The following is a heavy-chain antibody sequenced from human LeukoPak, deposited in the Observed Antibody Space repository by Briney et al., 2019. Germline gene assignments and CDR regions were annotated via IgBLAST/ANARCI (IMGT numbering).Heavy chain of an antibody. D-gene: IGHD1-26*01. CDR3: AKESSSGGWEPLDNWFDP. CDR2: ISGSGGST. CDR1: GFTFSSYA. Sequence: PGAPLRLSCAASGFTFSSYAMSWVRQAPGKGLEWVSAISGSGGSTYYADSVRGRFTISRDNSKNTLYLQMNSLRAEDTAVYYCAKESSSGGWEPLDNWFDPWGQGTLVTVSS. V-gene: IGHV3-23*01. J-gene: IGHJ5*02.